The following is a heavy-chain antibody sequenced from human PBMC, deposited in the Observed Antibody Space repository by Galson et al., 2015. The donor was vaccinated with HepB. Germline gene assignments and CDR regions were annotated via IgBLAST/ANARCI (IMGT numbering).Heavy chain of an antibody. CDR3: AKHNTGGFSYFQGMDV. CDR1: GGSISNPDHF. CDR2: LHVNEKT. D-gene: IGHD1-1*01. Sequence: TLSLTCSVTGGSISNPDHFWVWIRQPQGKGLEWIGTLHVNEKTNNNPSVKSRLTISADTSKNQVSLKLTSVTAADTAMYFCAKHNTGGFSYFQGMDVWGPGTTVIFSS. J-gene: IGHJ6*02. V-gene: IGHV4-39*07.